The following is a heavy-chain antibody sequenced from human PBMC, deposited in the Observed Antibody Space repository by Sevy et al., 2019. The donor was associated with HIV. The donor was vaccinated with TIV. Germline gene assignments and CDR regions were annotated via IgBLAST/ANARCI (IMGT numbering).Heavy chain of an antibody. V-gene: IGHV4-31*03. J-gene: IGHJ4*02. Sequence: SETLSLTCTVSGGSISSGGYYWSWIRQHPGKGLEWIGYIYYSGSTYYNPSLKSRVTISVDTSKNQFSLKLSSVTAADTAVNYCARDGRGSGGDYWGQGTLVTVSS. CDR3: ARDGRGSGGDY. CDR1: GGSISSGGYY. D-gene: IGHD3-16*01. CDR2: IYYSGST.